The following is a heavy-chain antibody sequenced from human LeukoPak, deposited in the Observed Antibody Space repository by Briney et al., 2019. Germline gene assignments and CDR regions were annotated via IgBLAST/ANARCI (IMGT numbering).Heavy chain of an antibody. CDR1: GFTVSSNY. J-gene: IGHJ4*02. V-gene: IGHV3-66*01. CDR2: IYSGGST. CDR3: ARVPKRILTGYYFDY. Sequence: GGSLRLSCAASGFTVSSNYMSWVRQAPGKGLEWVSVIYSGGSTYYADSVKGRFTISSDNSKNTLYLQMNSLRAEDTSVYYCARVPKRILTGYYFDYWGQGTLVTVSS. D-gene: IGHD3-9*01.